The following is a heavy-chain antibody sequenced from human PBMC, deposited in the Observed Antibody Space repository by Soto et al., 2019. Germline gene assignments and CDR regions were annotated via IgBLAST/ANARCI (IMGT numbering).Heavy chain of an antibody. J-gene: IGHJ6*02. D-gene: IGHD3-3*01. CDR1: GFTFSSYA. CDR3: AKSPSSGFPYYFHYGMDV. CDR2: ISGSGGST. Sequence: QAGGSLRLSCAASGFTFSSYAMSWVRQAPGKGLEWVSAISGSGGSTYYADSVKGRFTISRDNSKNTLYLQMNSLRAEDTAVYYCAKSPSSGFPYYFHYGMDVWGQGTTVTVSS. V-gene: IGHV3-23*01.